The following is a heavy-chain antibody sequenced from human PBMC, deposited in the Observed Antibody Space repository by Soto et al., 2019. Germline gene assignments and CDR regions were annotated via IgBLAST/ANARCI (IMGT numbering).Heavy chain of an antibody. V-gene: IGHV4-31*03. CDR2: IYYSGST. CDR1: GGSISSGNYY. J-gene: IGHJ5*02. Sequence: QVQLQESGPGLVKPSQSLSLTCTVSGGSISSGNYYWSWIRQHPGKGLEWIGYIYYSGSTYYNPSLKSRVTISVDTSKNQFSLKLRSVTAADTAVYYCARTSYDSSGTAADPWGQGTLVTVSS. D-gene: IGHD3-22*01. CDR3: ARTSYDSSGTAADP.